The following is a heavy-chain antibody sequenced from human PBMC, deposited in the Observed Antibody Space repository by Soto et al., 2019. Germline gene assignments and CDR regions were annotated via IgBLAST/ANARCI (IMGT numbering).Heavy chain of an antibody. D-gene: IGHD6-19*01. Sequence: PGGSLRLSCEASGFTFTSDSMIWVRQAPGKGLEWVSSISSHGRDIFYADSVKGRFTISRDNAKDSLHLQMNSLTGEDSAVYYCARGAALAGKLDLWGQGTLVTVSS. V-gene: IGHV3-21*06. CDR2: ISSHGRDI. J-gene: IGHJ4*02. CDR3: ARGAALAGKLDL. CDR1: GFTFTSDS.